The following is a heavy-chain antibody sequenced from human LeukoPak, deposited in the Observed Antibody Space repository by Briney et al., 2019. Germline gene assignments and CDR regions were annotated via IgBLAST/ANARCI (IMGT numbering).Heavy chain of an antibody. J-gene: IGHJ4*02. V-gene: IGHV4-59*01. CDR3: ARLELAAAGTLDY. CDR1: GGSISSYY. CDR2: IYYSGST. Sequence: PSETLSLTCTVSGGSISSYYWSWIRQPPGKGLEWIGSIYYSGSTNYNPYLKSRVTISVDTSKNQFSLKLSSVTAADTAVYYCARLELAAAGTLDYWGQGTLVTVSS. D-gene: IGHD6-13*01.